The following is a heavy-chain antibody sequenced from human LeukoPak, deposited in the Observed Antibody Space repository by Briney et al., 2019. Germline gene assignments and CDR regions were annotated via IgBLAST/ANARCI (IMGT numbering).Heavy chain of an antibody. V-gene: IGHV1-2*02. D-gene: IGHD3-3*01. CDR1: GYTFTGYY. CDR3: AREGGASHDFWSGYVDY. CDR2: INPNSGGT. J-gene: IGHJ4*02. Sequence: GASVKVSCKASGYTFTGYYMHWVRQAPGQGLEWMGWINPNSGGTNYAQKFQCRVTMTRDTSISTAYMELSRLRSDDTAVYYCAREGGASHDFWSGYVDYWGQGTLVTVSS.